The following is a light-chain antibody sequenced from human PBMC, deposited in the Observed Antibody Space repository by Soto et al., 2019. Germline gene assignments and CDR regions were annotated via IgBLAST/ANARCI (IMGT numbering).Light chain of an antibody. CDR2: DAS. CDR1: QSVSSY. V-gene: IGKV3-11*01. J-gene: IGKJ2*01. Sequence: EIVLTQSPATLSLSPGERATLSCRASQSVSSYLAWYQHKPGQAPRRLIYDASNRATGIPARFSGSGSGTDFTLTISSLEPEDFAVYCCQQRSNWPPYTFGQGTKLEIK. CDR3: QQRSNWPPYT.